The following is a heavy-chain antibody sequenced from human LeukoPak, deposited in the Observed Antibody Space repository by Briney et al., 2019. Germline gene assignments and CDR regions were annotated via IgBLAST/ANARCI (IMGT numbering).Heavy chain of an antibody. CDR2: IYYTGNT. CDR1: GGSISTYY. Sequence: PLETLSLTCTVSGGSISTYYWSWIRQPPGKTLEWIGYIYYTGNTNYNPSLKSRVTISVDTSKNLFSLKLSSVTAADTAVYYCARVGESAFDIWGQGTMVTVSS. D-gene: IGHD3-16*01. CDR3: ARVGESAFDI. J-gene: IGHJ3*02. V-gene: IGHV4-59*01.